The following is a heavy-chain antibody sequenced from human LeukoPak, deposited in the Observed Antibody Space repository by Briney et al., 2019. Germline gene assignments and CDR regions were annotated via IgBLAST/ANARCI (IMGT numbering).Heavy chain of an antibody. CDR2: IYSGGST. J-gene: IGHJ6*02. Sequence: GGSLRLSCAASGFTVSSNYMSWVRQAPGKGLEGVSVIYSGGSTYYADSVKGRFTISRDNSKNTLYLQMNSLRAEDTAVYYCARVIAGYYGMDVWGQGTTVTVSS. CDR3: ARVIAGYYGMDV. V-gene: IGHV3-53*01. CDR1: GFTVSSNY. D-gene: IGHD3-10*01.